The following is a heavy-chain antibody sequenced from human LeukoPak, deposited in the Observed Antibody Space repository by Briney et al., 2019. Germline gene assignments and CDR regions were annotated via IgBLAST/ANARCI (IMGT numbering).Heavy chain of an antibody. Sequence: SQTLSLTCTVSGGSISSGGYYWSWIRQPPGKGLEWIGYIYHSGSTYYNPSLKSRVTISVDRSKNQFSLKLSSVTAADTAVYYCARDNSVAAGRGNWFDPWGQGTLVTVSS. CDR1: GGSISSGGYY. J-gene: IGHJ5*02. D-gene: IGHD6-13*01. CDR2: IYHSGST. CDR3: ARDNSVAAGRGNWFDP. V-gene: IGHV4-30-2*01.